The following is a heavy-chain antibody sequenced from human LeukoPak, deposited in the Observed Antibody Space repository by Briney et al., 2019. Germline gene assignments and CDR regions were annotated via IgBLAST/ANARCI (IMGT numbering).Heavy chain of an antibody. CDR2: IYYSGST. D-gene: IGHD3-3*01. Sequence: SETLSLTCTVSGGSISSSSYYWGWIRQPPGKGLEWIGSIYYSGSTYYNPSLKNRVTISVDTSKNQFSLKLSSVTAADTAVYYCARQWGITIFGVVKPTGWFDPWGQGTLVTVSS. V-gene: IGHV4-39*01. CDR1: GGSISSSSYY. CDR3: ARQWGITIFGVVKPTGWFDP. J-gene: IGHJ5*02.